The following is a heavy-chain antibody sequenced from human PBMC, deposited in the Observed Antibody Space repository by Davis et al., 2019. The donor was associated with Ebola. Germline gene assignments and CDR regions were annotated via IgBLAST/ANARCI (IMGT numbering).Heavy chain of an antibody. CDR2: ISVSGGST. Sequence: PGGSLRLSCVVSGFNASANYMGWVRQAPGKGLEWVSAISVSGGSTFYADSVKGRFTISRDNSDNTLYLQMNSLRAEDTAVYYCARCTMTPNWFDPWGQGTLVTVSS. J-gene: IGHJ5*02. CDR1: GFNASANY. D-gene: IGHD1-1*01. CDR3: ARCTMTPNWFDP. V-gene: IGHV3-23*01.